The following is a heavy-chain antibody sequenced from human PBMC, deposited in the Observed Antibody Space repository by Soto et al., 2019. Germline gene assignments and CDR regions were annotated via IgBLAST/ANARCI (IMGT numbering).Heavy chain of an antibody. CDR2: IIPIFGTA. CDR3: ARVFRDTVTTGYYYYYGMDV. J-gene: IGHJ6*02. CDR1: GGTFSSYA. V-gene: IGHV1-69*06. D-gene: IGHD4-17*01. Sequence: QVQLVQSGAEVKKPGSSVKVSCKASGGTFSSYAISWVRQAPGQGLEWMGGIIPIFGTANYAQKFQGRVTITADKSTCSAYMELSSMRSEDTAVYYCARVFRDTVTTGYYYYYGMDVWGQGTTVTVSS.